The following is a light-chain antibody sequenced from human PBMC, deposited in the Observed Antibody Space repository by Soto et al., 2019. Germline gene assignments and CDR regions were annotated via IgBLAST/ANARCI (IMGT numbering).Light chain of an antibody. CDR1: SSDVGGYNY. J-gene: IGLJ2*01. CDR2: DVS. V-gene: IGLV2-14*01. CDR3: SSYTSSGTLV. Sequence: QSVLTQPASVSGSPGQSITISCTGTSSDVGGYNYVSWYQQHPGKAPKLMIYDVSNRPSGVSNRFSGSKSGNTASLTISGLQAEDGADYYCSSYTSSGTLVFGGGTNLTAL.